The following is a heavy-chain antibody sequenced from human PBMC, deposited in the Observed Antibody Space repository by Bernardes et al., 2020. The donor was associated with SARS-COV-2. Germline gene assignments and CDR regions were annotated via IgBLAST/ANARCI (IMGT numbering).Heavy chain of an antibody. J-gene: IGHJ3*02. CDR3: ATEGASHVFDM. CDR2: ITTSGYT. V-gene: IGHV3-11*06. D-gene: IGHD6-6*01. CDR1: GLTIGDYY. Sequence: GGSLRLSCAVSGLTIGDYYMNWIRQAPGMGLEWVSYITTSGYTDYAASVRGRFAVSRDNAKNSLNLQMNDLRAEDTAVYYCATEGASHVFDMWGQGTMVTVSS.